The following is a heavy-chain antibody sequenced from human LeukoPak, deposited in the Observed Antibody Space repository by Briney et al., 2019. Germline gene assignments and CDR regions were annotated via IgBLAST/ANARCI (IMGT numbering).Heavy chain of an antibody. D-gene: IGHD3-10*01. CDR1: GGSMSSYY. J-gene: IGHJ6*02. V-gene: IGHV4-59*08. Sequence: SETLSLTCTVSGGSMSSYYWSWIRQPPGKGLEWIGYIYHSGSTNYNPSLNSRVTISVDTSKNQFPLNLSSVTAADTAVYYCARHPTGSGRTNGVDVWGQGTTVTVSS. CDR2: IYHSGST. CDR3: ARHPTGSGRTNGVDV.